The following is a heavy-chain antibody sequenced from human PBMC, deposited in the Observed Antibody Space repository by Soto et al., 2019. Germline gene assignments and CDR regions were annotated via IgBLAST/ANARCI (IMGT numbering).Heavy chain of an antibody. CDR1: GYTFTSYD. J-gene: IGHJ6*02. CDR3: ARERTGTTSMDV. V-gene: IGHV1-8*01. CDR2: MNPNSGNT. D-gene: IGHD1-1*01. Sequence: QVQLVQSGAEVKKPGASVKVSCKASGYTFTSYDINWVRQATGQGLEWMGWMNPNSGNTGYAQKFQGRVTMTRNTSKSTAYMEMSSLRSEDTAVYYCARERTGTTSMDVWGQGTTVTVSS.